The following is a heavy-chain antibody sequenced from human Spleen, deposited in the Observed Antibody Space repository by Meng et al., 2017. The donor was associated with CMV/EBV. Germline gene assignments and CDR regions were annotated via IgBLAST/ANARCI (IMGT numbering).Heavy chain of an antibody. D-gene: IGHD3-3*01. CDR2: VYSSGCT. V-gene: IGHV4-59*01. J-gene: IGHJ4*02. Sequence: SETLSLTCTVSGVSISNFYWGWIRQPPGGGLEWLGNVYSSGCTNYNPSLKSRVTMSVDTARSQFSLNLTSVTAADTATYFCARGRGDDLWSGFYYYFDNWGQGALVTVSS. CDR1: GVSISNFY. CDR3: ARGRGDDLWSGFYYYFDN.